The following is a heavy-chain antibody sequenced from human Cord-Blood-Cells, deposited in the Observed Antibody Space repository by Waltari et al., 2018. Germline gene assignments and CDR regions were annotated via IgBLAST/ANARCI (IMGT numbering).Heavy chain of an antibody. CDR1: GGAFSCYA. CDR2: IIPSFGTA. CDR3: ARAISMSGSYFDY. J-gene: IGHJ4*02. V-gene: IGHV1-69*01. D-gene: IGHD3-10*01. Sequence: QVQLVQSAAEVMKPGSALKVSCKASGGAFSCYATSWGRQAPGQGLEWMGGIIPSFGTANYAQKFQGRGTITADESTSTAYMELSSLRSEDTAVYYCARAISMSGSYFDYWGQGTLVTVSS.